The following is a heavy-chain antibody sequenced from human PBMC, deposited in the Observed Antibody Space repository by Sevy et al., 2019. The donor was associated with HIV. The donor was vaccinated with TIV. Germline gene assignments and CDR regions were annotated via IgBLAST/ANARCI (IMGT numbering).Heavy chain of an antibody. D-gene: IGHD1-26*01. J-gene: IGHJ3*02. Sequence: GGSLRLSCVASGFTFSNYEMNWVRQAPGKGLEWVSYITGSGNIIYYADSVKGRFTISRDNSKNSLNLQMNSLRTEDTAIYYYAREFGRDAFDIWGQGTMVTVSS. V-gene: IGHV3-48*03. CDR3: AREFGRDAFDI. CDR2: ITGSGNII. CDR1: GFTFSNYE.